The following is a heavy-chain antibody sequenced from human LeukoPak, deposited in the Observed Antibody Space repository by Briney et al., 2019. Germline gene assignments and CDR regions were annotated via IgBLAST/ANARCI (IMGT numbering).Heavy chain of an antibody. D-gene: IGHD1-26*01. J-gene: IGHJ4*02. V-gene: IGHV3-21*01. CDR1: GFILSDYN. CDR2: IDISGTYI. CDR3: TRDLSATARAYDY. Sequence: PGGSLRLSCAASGFILSDYNMNWVRQAPGKGLEWVSFIDISGTYITYADSVEGRFTISRENAKNSLYLQMNSLRAEDTAVYYCTRDLSATARAYDYWGQGTLVSVSS.